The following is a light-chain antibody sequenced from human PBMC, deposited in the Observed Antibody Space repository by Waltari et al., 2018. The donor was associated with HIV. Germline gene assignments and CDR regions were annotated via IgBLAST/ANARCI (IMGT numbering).Light chain of an antibody. Sequence: IVLTQSPGTLSLSPGERGTLSCRASQTVSSSYVAWYQQKGGEAPRLSIYGGSHRATRIPDRFSGSGSGTDFILTISGVEPEDFALYHCQQYATSPTVGGGTQVEMK. CDR1: QTVSSSY. CDR3: QQYATSPT. CDR2: GGS. J-gene: IGKJ4*01. V-gene: IGKV3-20*01.